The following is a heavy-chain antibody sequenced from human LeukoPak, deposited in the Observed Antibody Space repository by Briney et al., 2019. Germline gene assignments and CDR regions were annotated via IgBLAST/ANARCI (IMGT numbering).Heavy chain of an antibody. CDR1: GGSISSYY. D-gene: IGHD5-12*01. V-gene: IGHV4-59*01. Sequence: SETLSLTCTVSGGSISSYYWSWIRQPPGKGLEWIGYIYYSGSTNYNPSLKSRVTISVDTSKNQFSLKLSSVTAADTAVYYCARGGASSGYFNWFDPWGQGTLVTVSP. CDR2: IYYSGST. CDR3: ARGGASSGYFNWFDP. J-gene: IGHJ5*02.